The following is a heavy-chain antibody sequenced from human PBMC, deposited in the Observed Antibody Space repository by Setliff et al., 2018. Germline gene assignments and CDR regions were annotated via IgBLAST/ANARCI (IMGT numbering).Heavy chain of an antibody. CDR3: ARDHQGGWFDP. CDR2: VDHSGST. D-gene: IGHD3-16*01. CDR1: GGFTSSFY. V-gene: IGHV4-59*01. J-gene: IGHJ5*02. Sequence: PSETLSLTCTISGGFTSSFYWSWIRQAPGKGLEWIGYVDHSGSTNFSPSLKSRGTISVDTSKTQVSLTLTSVTAADTAVYYCARDHQGGWFDPWGPGTLVTVSS.